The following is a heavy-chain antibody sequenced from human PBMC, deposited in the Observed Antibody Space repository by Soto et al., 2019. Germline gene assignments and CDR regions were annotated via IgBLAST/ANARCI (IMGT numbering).Heavy chain of an antibody. J-gene: IGHJ5*02. CDR1: GFTFSSHD. D-gene: IGHD3-10*01. CDR3: TRGGIWGVSWNWFAT. Sequence: EVQLVESGGGLVQPGGSLRLSCAASGFTFSSHDMHWVRQVTGKGVEWVSGIDSAGDAKYPASVKGRFTISRENAKNSLYLQMNSLIAKDTAMYYCTRGGIWGVSWNWFATWGQGTLVTVSS. CDR2: IDSAGDA. V-gene: IGHV3-13*01.